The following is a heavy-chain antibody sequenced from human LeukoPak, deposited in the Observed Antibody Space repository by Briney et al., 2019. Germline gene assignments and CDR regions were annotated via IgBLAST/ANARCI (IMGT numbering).Heavy chain of an antibody. Sequence: SQTLSLTCTVSGGSISSGGYYWSWIRQPPGKGLEWIGSIYHSGSTYYNPSLKSRVTISVDTSKNQFSLKLSSVTAADTAVYYCAREMTTERVPDYWGQGTLVTVSS. CDR1: GGSISSGGYY. CDR3: AREMTTERVPDY. D-gene: IGHD4-17*01. CDR2: IYHSGST. J-gene: IGHJ4*02. V-gene: IGHV4-30-2*03.